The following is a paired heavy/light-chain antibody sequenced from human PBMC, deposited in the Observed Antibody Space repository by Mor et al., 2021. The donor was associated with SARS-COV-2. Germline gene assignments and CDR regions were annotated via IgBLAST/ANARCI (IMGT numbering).Light chain of an antibody. CDR2: GAS. CDR3: QQYGSSWRT. Sequence: ENVLTQSPGTLSLSPGERATLSCRASQSVSSSYLAWYQQRGGQAPRLLMHGASRRASGIPDRFSGSGSGRDFTLTISRLEPEDSAVYYCQQYGSSWRTFGQGTRLEIK. J-gene: IGKJ5*01. CDR1: QSVSSSY. V-gene: IGKV3-20*01.
Heavy chain of an antibody. CDR1: GFAFSRNA. J-gene: IGHJ6*03. CDR2: ISAPGDDT. D-gene: IGHD3-22*01. Sequence: EVQLLESGGGLVQPGGSLRLSCVASGFAFSRNAMNWVRQAPGKGLEWVSYISAPGDDTYYADSVKGRFTISRDNSKNTLYLQLNSLRAEDTALYFCAKDAYYYDGSGYFPDYMDVWGKGTTVTVSS. CDR3: AKDAYYYDGSGYFPDYMDV. V-gene: IGHV3-23*01.